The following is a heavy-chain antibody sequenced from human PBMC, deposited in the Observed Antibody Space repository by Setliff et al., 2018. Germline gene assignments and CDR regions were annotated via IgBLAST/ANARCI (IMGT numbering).Heavy chain of an antibody. CDR1: GGSFSSYA. J-gene: IGHJ4*02. D-gene: IGHD1-26*01. CDR3: ARHSGRYYVPGTFDS. CDR2: IIPAFTTA. Sequence: SVKVSCKASGGSFSSYAIIWVRQAPGQGLELMGGIIPAFTTANYAPNCHDRLRITADESTSTAYMELSSLRSDDTAIYFCARHSGRYYVPGTFDSWGQGTLVTVS. V-gene: IGHV1-69*13.